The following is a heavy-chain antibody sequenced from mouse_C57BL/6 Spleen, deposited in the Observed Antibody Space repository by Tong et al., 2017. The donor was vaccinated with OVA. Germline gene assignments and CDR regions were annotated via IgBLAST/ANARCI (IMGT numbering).Heavy chain of an antibody. J-gene: IGHJ2*01. CDR1: GFSLTSYG. CDR3: ARESYRYDNYFDY. D-gene: IGHD2-14*01. Sequence: VQLKESGPGLVAPSQSLSITCTVSGFSLTSYGVHWVRQPPGKGLEWLGVIWAGGSTNYNSALMSRLSISKDNSKSQVFLKMNSLQTDDTAMYYCARESYRYDNYFDYWGQGTTLTVSS. V-gene: IGHV2-9*02. CDR2: IWAGGST.